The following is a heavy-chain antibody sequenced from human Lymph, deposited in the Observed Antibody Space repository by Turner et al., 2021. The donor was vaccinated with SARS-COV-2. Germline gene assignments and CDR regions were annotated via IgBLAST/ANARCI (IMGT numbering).Heavy chain of an antibody. CDR2: ISWNSGSI. J-gene: IGHJ4*02. CDR3: AKDRGGEQLVRLFDY. V-gene: IGHV3-9*01. Sequence: EVQLVESGGGLVQPGRSLRLSCAASGFTFDDYAVHWVRQAPGKGLEWVSGISWNSGSIGYADSVKGRFTISRDNAKNSLYLQMNSLRVEDTALYYCAKDRGGEQLVRLFDYWGQGTLVTVSS. D-gene: IGHD6-6*01. CDR1: GFTFDDYA.